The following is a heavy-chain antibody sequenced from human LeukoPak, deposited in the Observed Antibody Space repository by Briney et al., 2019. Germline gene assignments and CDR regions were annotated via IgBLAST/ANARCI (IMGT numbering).Heavy chain of an antibody. J-gene: IGHJ4*02. CDR1: GGTFSSYA. CDR3: ARVLGTEWYYFDY. CDR2: IIPIFGTA. D-gene: IGHD2-8*01. V-gene: IGHV1-69*13. Sequence: EASVKVSCKASGGTFSSYAISWVRKAPGQGLEWMGGIIPIFGTANYAQKFQGRVTITADEFTSTAYMELSSLRSEDTAVYYCARVLGTEWYYFDYWGQGTLVTVSS.